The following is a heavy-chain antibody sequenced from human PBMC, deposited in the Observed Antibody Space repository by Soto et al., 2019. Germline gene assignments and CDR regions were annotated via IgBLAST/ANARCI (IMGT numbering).Heavy chain of an antibody. CDR1: GYTFTSYD. D-gene: IGHD6-13*01. V-gene: IGHV1-8*01. J-gene: IGHJ4*02. Sequence: QVQLVQSGAEVKKPGASVKVSCKASGYTFTSYDISWVRQATGQGLEWMGWVNPNTGNTGYVQKFKGRVIMTANISTSTAYIEVSSLRSEDTAVYYCARDVAAADYWGQGTLVTVSS. CDR2: VNPNTGNT. CDR3: ARDVAAADY.